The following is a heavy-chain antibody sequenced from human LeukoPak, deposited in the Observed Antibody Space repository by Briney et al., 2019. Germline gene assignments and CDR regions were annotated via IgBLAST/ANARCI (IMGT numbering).Heavy chain of an antibody. CDR1: GFTFDDYA. V-gene: IGHV3-9*03. CDR3: AKEEVLSNAFDI. CDR2: ISWNSGSI. J-gene: IGHJ3*02. Sequence: PGRSLRLSCAASGFTFDDYAMHWVRQAPGKGLECVSGISWNSGSIGYADSVKGRFTISRDNAKNSLYLQMNSLRAEDMALYYCAKEEVLSNAFDIWGQGTMVTVSS. D-gene: IGHD4/OR15-4a*01.